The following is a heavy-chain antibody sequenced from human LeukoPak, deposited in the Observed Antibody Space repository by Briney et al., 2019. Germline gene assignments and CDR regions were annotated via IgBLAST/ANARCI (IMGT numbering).Heavy chain of an antibody. J-gene: IGHJ4*02. CDR3: ARDNYGDIVVVPAALDY. CDR1: GFTFSSSG. V-gene: IGHV3-30*02. D-gene: IGHD2-2*01. Sequence: GGSLRLSCAASGFTFSSSGMHWVRQAPGKGLEWVAFIRYDGSIQYYADSVKGRFTISRDNAKNSLYLQMNSLRAEDTAVYYCARDNYGDIVVVPAALDYWGQGTLVTVSS. CDR2: IRYDGSIQ.